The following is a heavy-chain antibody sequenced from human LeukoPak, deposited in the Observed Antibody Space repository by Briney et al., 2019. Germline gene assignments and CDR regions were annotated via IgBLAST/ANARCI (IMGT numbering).Heavy chain of an antibody. CDR1: GGSFRGYH. V-gene: IGHV4-34*01. Sequence: SETLSLTCAVYGGSFRGYHCSWIRQPPGKRLEWLGEITHSGEINYNPSLKSRVTMSVDTSKKQFSLKLRSMTAADTAVYHCAYASGDFDYWGQGTLVTVSS. J-gene: IGHJ4*02. CDR3: AYASGDFDY. D-gene: IGHD1-26*01. CDR2: ITHSGEI.